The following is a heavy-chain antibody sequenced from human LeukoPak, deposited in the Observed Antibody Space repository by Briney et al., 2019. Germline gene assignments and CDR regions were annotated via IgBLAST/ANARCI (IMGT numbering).Heavy chain of an antibody. J-gene: IGHJ4*02. CDR1: GFTFSNYN. CDR2: ITSSGTYI. V-gene: IGHV3-21*01. Sequence: PGGSLRLSCAASGFTFSNYNMNWVRQAPGKAMEWVSSITSSGTYIFYADSVKGRFTISRDNAKNSLYLQMDSLGPEDTAVYYCAKDPIDYWGQGTLVTVSS. CDR3: AKDPIDY.